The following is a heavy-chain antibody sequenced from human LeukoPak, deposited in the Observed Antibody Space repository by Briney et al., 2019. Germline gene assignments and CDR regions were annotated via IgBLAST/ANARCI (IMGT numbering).Heavy chain of an antibody. V-gene: IGHV3-43D*03. D-gene: IGHD6-13*01. Sequence: GGSLRLSCAASGFTCDDYARHWVRQAPGKGLEWVSLISWDGGSTYYADSVKGRFTISRDNSKNSLYLQMNSLRAEDTALYYCAKAGVGIAAANRYYYYYYMDVWGKGTTVTVSS. CDR1: GFTCDDYA. CDR2: ISWDGGST. J-gene: IGHJ6*03. CDR3: AKAGVGIAAANRYYYYYYMDV.